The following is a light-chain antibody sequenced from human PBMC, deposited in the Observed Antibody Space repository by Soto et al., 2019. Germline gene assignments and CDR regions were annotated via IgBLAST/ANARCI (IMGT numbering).Light chain of an antibody. Sequence: DIQITQSHSILSASVVYRATITCRASQNIFDFLNWYQQKPGKAPKLLIYAASSLQSGVPSRFSGSGSGTDFTLTSSSLQPEDFATYYCQQTYNTPQTFGQGTKGDIK. CDR3: QQTYNTPQT. CDR1: QNIFDF. CDR2: AAS. V-gene: IGKV1-39*01. J-gene: IGKJ1*01.